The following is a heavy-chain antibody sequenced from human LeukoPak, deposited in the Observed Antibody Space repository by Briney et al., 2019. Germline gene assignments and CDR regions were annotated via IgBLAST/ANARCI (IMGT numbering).Heavy chain of an antibody. CDR2: IYYSGST. V-gene: IGHV4-59*08. CDR1: GGSISSYY. CDR3: ARLYYYGSGSYFPFDP. Sequence: SETLSLTCTVSGGSISSYYWSWIRQPPGKGLEWIGYIYYSGSTNYNPSLKSRVTISVDTSKKHFSLRLSSVTAADTAVYYCARLYYYGSGSYFPFDPWGQGTLVTVSS. J-gene: IGHJ5*02. D-gene: IGHD3-10*01.